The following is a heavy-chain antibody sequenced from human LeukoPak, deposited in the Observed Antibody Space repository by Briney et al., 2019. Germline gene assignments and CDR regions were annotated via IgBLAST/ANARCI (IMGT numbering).Heavy chain of an antibody. CDR3: ARDAIFQGPHY. CDR2: ISSSSSYI. CDR1: GFTFSSYA. J-gene: IGHJ4*02. D-gene: IGHD2-21*01. V-gene: IGHV3-21*01. Sequence: PGGSLRLSCAASGFTFSSYAMSWVRQAPGKGLEWVSSISSSSSYIYYADSVKGRFTISRDNAKNSLYLQMNSLRAEDTAVYYCARDAIFQGPHYWGQGTLVTVSS.